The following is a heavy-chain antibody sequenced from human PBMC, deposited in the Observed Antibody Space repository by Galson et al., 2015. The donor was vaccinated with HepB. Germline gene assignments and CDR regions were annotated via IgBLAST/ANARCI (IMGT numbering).Heavy chain of an antibody. CDR3: ARDSAFNYYDSSGYFTD. CDR1: GFTFSSYG. V-gene: IGHV3-33*08. D-gene: IGHD3-22*01. J-gene: IGHJ4*02. Sequence: SLRLSCAASGFTFSSYGMHWVRQAPGKGLEWVAVIWYDGSNKYYADSVKGRFTISRDNSKNTLYLQMNSLRAEDTAVYYCARDSAFNYYDSSGYFTDWGQGTLVTVSS. CDR2: IWYDGSNK.